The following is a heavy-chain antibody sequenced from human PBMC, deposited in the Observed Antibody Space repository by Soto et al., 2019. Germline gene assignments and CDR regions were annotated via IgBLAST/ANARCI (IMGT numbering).Heavy chain of an antibody. J-gene: IGHJ6*02. CDR2: INAYNGNT. V-gene: IGHV1-18*01. D-gene: IGHD5-12*01. Sequence: XSVKVSLKASCYTFTNFGISWVRQAPGQGLEWMGWINAYNGNTNYAQMLQGRVTMTTDTSTSTAYMELRSLRSDDTAVYYCARGLTEMATLGWYYGMDVWGQGTTVTVSS. CDR3: ARGLTEMATLGWYYGMDV. CDR1: CYTFTNFG.